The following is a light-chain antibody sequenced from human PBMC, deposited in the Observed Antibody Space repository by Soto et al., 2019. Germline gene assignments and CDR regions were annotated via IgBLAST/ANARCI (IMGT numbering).Light chain of an antibody. CDR3: QHYNSYSEA. Sequence: DIQMTQSPSTLSASIGDRVTITCRASQSISNWLAWLQQKPGKAPKVLIYKASTLKSGVPSRFSGSGSGTEFTLTISSLQPDDFATYYCQHYNSYSEAFGQGTKVDI. V-gene: IGKV1-5*03. CDR1: QSISNW. J-gene: IGKJ1*01. CDR2: KAS.